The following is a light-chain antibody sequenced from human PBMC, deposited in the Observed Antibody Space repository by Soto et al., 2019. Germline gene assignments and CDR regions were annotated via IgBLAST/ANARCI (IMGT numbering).Light chain of an antibody. CDR3: QQYGSSPTWT. CDR2: GAS. V-gene: IGKV3-20*01. J-gene: IGKJ1*01. Sequence: ESVLTQSPGTLSLSPGERATLSCRASQSVSNNYLAWYQQKPGQAPRLLIYGASTRATGIPDRFSGSGSGTDFPLTISRLEPEDSAVYYCQQYGSSPTWTFVQGTKVEIK. CDR1: QSVSNNY.